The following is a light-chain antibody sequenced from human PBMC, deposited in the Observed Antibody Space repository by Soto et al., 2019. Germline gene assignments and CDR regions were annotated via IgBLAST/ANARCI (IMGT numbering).Light chain of an antibody. Sequence: ENVLTQSPGTLSLSPGERATLSCRASQSVSSNFLAWYQQKPGQAPRLLIYGASNSATGIPDRFSGSGSGTDFTLTISRLEPEDFAVYYCQQYDSSPRTFGQGTKVETK. J-gene: IGKJ1*01. V-gene: IGKV3-20*01. CDR3: QQYDSSPRT. CDR1: QSVSSNF. CDR2: GAS.